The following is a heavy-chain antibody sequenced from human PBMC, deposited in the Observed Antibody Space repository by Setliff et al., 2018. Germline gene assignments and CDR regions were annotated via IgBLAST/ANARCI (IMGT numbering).Heavy chain of an antibody. CDR3: ARSPAVLGIVYLDP. Sequence: ASVKVSCKASGGTFNNYALTWVRQAPGQGLEWMGGTIPMFGTPAYAQKFQDRVTITTDESTSTAYMELDSLRSEDTAVYYCARSPAVLGIVYLDPWGQGTLVTVSS. J-gene: IGHJ5*02. D-gene: IGHD2-15*01. CDR1: GGTFNNYA. V-gene: IGHV1-69*05. CDR2: TIPMFGTP.